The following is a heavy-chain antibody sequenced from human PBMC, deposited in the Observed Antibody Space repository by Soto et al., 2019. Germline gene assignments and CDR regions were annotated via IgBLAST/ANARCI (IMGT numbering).Heavy chain of an antibody. CDR2: IIPILGIA. V-gene: IGHV1-69*02. D-gene: IGHD3-10*01. CDR1: GGTFSSYT. Sequence: QVQLVQSGAEVKKPGSSVKVSCKASGGTFSSYTISWVRQAPGQGLEWMGRIIPILGIANYAQKFQGRVTXXSXKXXRTAYMELSSLRSEDTAVYYCARLLTSGRADTFDYWGQGTLVTVSS. J-gene: IGHJ4*02. CDR3: ARLLTSGRADTFDY.